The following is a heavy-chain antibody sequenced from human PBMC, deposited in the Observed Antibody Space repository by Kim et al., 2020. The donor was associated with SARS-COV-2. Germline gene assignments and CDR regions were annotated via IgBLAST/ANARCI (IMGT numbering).Heavy chain of an antibody. CDR3: AKDIHRRYYYDYYYYGMDV. Sequence: GRFTISRDNAKNSLYLQMNSLRAEDTALYYCAKDIHRRYYYDYYYYGMDVWGQGTTVTVSS. D-gene: IGHD3-10*01. V-gene: IGHV3-9*01. J-gene: IGHJ6*02.